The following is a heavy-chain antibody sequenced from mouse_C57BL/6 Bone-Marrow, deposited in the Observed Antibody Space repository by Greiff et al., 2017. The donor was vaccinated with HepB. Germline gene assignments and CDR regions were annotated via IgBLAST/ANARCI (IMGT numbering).Heavy chain of an antibody. Sequence: QVQLQQPGTELVKPGASVKLSCKASGYTFTNYWMHWVKQRPGQGLEWIGNINPSNGGTNYNEKFKSKATLTVDKSSSTAYMQLSSLTSEDSAVYYCARSDITTVVADWYFDVWGTGTTVTVSS. CDR2: INPSNGGT. V-gene: IGHV1-53*01. J-gene: IGHJ1*03. CDR3: ARSDITTVVADWYFDV. D-gene: IGHD1-1*01. CDR1: GYTFTNYW.